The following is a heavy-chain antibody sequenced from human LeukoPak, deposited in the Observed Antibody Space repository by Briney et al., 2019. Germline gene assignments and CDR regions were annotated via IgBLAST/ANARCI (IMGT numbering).Heavy chain of an antibody. CDR2: INPNSGGT. Sequence: GASVKVSCKASGYTFTGYYIHWVRQAPGQGLEWMGWINPNSGGTNYAQKFQGRVTMTRDTSISTAYMELSRLRSGDTALYYCARAGVWDYSDTSGYHNGAFDIWGQGTMVSVSS. CDR1: GYTFTGYY. CDR3: ARAGVWDYSDTSGYHNGAFDI. D-gene: IGHD3-22*01. J-gene: IGHJ3*02. V-gene: IGHV1-2*02.